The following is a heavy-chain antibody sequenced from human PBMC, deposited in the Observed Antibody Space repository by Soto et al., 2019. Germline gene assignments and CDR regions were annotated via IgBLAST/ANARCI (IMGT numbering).Heavy chain of an antibody. V-gene: IGHV3-23*01. Sequence: EVQLLESGGGLIQPGGSLRLSCATSGFTFSSYAMSWVRQAPGEGLEWVSAVSSIGGITYYTDSVKGRFTISRDNSXKXXYLQMNGLRAEDTAVYYCAKESPVTHPTFGYYFDDWGQGVLVTVSS. CDR1: GFTFSSYA. D-gene: IGHD4-17*01. J-gene: IGHJ4*02. CDR2: VSSIGGIT. CDR3: AKESPVTHPTFGYYFDD.